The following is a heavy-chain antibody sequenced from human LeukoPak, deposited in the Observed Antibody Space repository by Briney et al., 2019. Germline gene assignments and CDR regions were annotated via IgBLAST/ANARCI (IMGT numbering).Heavy chain of an antibody. J-gene: IGHJ6*03. D-gene: IGHD3-22*01. Sequence: SETLSLTCTVSGDSISSYYWSWIRQPAGKGLEWIGRIHPSGSTNYNPSLKSRVTMSVDTSKNQFSLKLSSVTAADTAVYYCAREALIEGFYYYMDVWGKGTTVTVSS. CDR3: AREALIEGFYYYMDV. CDR1: GDSISSYY. V-gene: IGHV4-4*07. CDR2: IHPSGST.